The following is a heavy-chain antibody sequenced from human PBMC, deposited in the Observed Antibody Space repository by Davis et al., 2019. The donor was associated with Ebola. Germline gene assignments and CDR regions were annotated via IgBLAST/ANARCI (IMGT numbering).Heavy chain of an antibody. CDR3: ARDVDRRGYAGDAFDI. D-gene: IGHD5-12*01. Sequence: KVSCKASGGTFSSYTISWVRQAPGQGLEWMGRIIPILGIANYAQKFQGRVTITADKSTSTAYMELSSLRSEDTAVYYCARDVDRRGYAGDAFDIWGQGTMVTVSS. CDR2: IIPILGIA. V-gene: IGHV1-69*04. J-gene: IGHJ3*02. CDR1: GGTFSSYT.